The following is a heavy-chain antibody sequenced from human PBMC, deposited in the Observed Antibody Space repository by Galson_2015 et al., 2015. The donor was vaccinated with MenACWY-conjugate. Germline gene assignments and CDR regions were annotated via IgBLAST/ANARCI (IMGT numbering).Heavy chain of an antibody. CDR3: TREDNWAFHY. Sequence: LRLSCAASGFTVSSNFMNWLRQAPGRGPEWVVDIYWDGNTYYADSVRGRFTISRDNSKSTLYLQMNGLRVEDTAVYYCTREDNWAFHYWGRGTLVTVSS. D-gene: IGHD1-1*01. V-gene: IGHV3-53*01. CDR2: IYWDGNT. CDR1: GFTVSSNF. J-gene: IGHJ4*02.